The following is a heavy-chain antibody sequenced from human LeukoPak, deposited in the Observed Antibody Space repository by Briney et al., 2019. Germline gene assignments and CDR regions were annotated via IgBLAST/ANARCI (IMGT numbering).Heavy chain of an antibody. CDR1: GFTFNSYE. V-gene: IGHV3-30*18. CDR3: AKNGYSSGWWGTYNWFDP. Sequence: GGSLRLSCAASGFTFNSYEMNWVRQAPGKGLEWVAVISYDGSNKYYADSVKGRFTISRDNSKNTLYLQMNSLRAEDTAVYYCAKNGYSSGWWGTYNWFDPWGQGTLATVSS. D-gene: IGHD6-19*01. CDR2: ISYDGSNK. J-gene: IGHJ5*02.